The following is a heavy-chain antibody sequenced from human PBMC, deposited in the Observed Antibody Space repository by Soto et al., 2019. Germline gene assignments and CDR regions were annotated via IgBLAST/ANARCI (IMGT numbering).Heavy chain of an antibody. V-gene: IGHV3-30*04. Sequence: GGSLRLSCAASGFTFSSYAMHWVRQAPGKGLEWVAVISYDGRNKYYADSVKGRFTISRDNSKNTLYLEMNSLRVEDTTVYHCVRDTAYCSGGTCYSSHDMDVWGQGTTVTVSS. CDR1: GFTFSSYA. J-gene: IGHJ6*02. CDR2: ISYDGRNK. CDR3: VRDTAYCSGGTCYSSHDMDV. D-gene: IGHD2-15*01.